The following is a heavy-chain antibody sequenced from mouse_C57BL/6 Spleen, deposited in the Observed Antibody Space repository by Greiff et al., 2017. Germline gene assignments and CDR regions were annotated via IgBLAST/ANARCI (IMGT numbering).Heavy chain of an antibody. J-gene: IGHJ2*01. CDR1: GFTFSSYG. CDR3: ARRYGSSPDYFDY. D-gene: IGHD1-1*01. Sequence: EVQGVESGGDLVKPGGSLKLSCAASGFTFSSYGMSWVRQTPDKRLEWVATISSGGSYTYYPDSVKGRFTISRDNAKNTLYLQMSSLKSEDTAMYYCARRYGSSPDYFDYWGQGTTRTVSS. CDR2: ISSGGSYT. V-gene: IGHV5-6*01.